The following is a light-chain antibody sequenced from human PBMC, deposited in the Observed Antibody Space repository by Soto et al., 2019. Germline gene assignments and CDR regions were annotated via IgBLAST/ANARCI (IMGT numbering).Light chain of an antibody. CDR2: GDN. CDR3: QSYDSSSVI. CDR1: SGNIASNY. J-gene: IGLJ2*01. V-gene: IGLV6-57*02. Sequence: NFMLTQPHSVSESPGKTLTISCTGSSGNIASNYVQWYQQRPGSAPTTVIYGDNQRPSGVPDRFSGSIDTSSNSASLTISGLSTEDEAAYYCQSYDSSSVIFGGGTKVTVL.